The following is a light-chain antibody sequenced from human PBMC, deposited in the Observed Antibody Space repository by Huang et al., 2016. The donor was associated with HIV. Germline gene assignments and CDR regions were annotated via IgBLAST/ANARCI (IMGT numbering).Light chain of an antibody. CDR2: KLS. CDR1: QCLVYGDGNIY. J-gene: IGKJ1*01. Sequence: DVLLTQSPLSLPVTLGQPAFITCKSNQCLVYGDGNIYLNWFHQRPGHSPRRLIYKLSNRDSGVPDRFSAGGSGTDFTLGISEVEAEDVGDYYCMQASHGAATFGQGTRVDIK. V-gene: IGKV2-30*01. CDR3: MQASHGAAT.